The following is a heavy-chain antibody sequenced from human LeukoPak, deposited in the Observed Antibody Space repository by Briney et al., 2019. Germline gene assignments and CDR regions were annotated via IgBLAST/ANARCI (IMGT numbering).Heavy chain of an antibody. CDR1: DDSFSSHY. V-gene: IGHV4-59*11. Sequence: SETLSLTCIVSDDSFSSHYWTWIRQPPGKGLGWIGYISYSGSTNYNPSLESRVTISADTSKNQFSLKLSSVTAADTGVYYCAREGPQYYDFSPWGQGTLVTVSS. CDR2: ISYSGST. CDR3: AREGPQYYDFSP. D-gene: IGHD3-3*01. J-gene: IGHJ5*02.